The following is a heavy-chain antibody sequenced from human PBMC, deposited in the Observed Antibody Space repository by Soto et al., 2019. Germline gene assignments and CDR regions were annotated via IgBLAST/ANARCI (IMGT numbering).Heavy chain of an antibody. CDR2: IVPVFGRP. Sequence: GAAVKVSCKASGGSFSNFGISWVLQVPGQGLEWMGGIVPVFGRPNYAQRFRGRLTITADESTSTGYMELSSLRADDTAVYYCAREGSGYNFWGQGTQVTVSS. V-gene: IGHV1-69*13. CDR3: AREGSGYNF. J-gene: IGHJ4*02. CDR1: GGSFSNFG. D-gene: IGHD5-12*01.